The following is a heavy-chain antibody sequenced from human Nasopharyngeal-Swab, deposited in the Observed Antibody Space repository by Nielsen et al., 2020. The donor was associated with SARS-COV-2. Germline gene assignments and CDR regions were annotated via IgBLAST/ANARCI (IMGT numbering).Heavy chain of an antibody. CDR3: ARDRANWDFDY. J-gene: IGHJ4*02. CDR2: ISGSGGTI. V-gene: IGHV3-11*04. CDR1: GFTFSDYY. D-gene: IGHD7-27*01. Sequence: AGSLTLSCAASGFTFSDYYMSWIRQAPGKGLEYISYISGSGGTIYYGDSMKGRFTISRDNAKNSLYLQMNSLRAEDTAVYYCARDRANWDFDYWGQGTLVTVSS.